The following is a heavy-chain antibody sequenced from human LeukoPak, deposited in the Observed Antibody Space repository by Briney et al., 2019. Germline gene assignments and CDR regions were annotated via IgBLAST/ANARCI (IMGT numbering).Heavy chain of an antibody. V-gene: IGHV1-2*02. CDR1: GYTFTSYD. D-gene: IGHD5-12*01. Sequence: ASVKVSCKASGYTFTSYDINWVRQAPGQGLEWMGWINPNSGGTNYAQKFQGRVTMTRDTSISTAYMELSRLRSDDTAVYYCARDYSGYDGFDYWGQGTLVTVSS. CDR2: INPNSGGT. CDR3: ARDYSGYDGFDY. J-gene: IGHJ4*02.